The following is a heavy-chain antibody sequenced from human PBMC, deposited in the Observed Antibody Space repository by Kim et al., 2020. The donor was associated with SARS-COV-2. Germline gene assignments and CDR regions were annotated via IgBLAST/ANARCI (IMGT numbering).Heavy chain of an antibody. Sequence: SSTSYADSVKGRFTISRDNAKNTLYLQMNSLRAEDTAVYYCARDRDAFDIWGQGTMVTVSS. CDR3: ARDRDAFDI. J-gene: IGHJ3*02. CDR2: SST. V-gene: IGHV3-74*01.